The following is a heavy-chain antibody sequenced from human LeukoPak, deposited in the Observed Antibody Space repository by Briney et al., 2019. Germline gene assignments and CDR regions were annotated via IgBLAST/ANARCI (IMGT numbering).Heavy chain of an antibody. D-gene: IGHD4-23*01. CDR1: GGSINSYY. CDR2: ICSSGST. V-gene: IGHV4-4*07. Sequence: SETLSLTCTVSGGSINSYYWSWIRQPAGKGLEWIGRICSSGSTNYNPSLKSRVSMSVDTSKNQFSLKLTSVTAADTAVYYCARGGKATVVTMWGQGTLVTVSS. J-gene: IGHJ4*02. CDR3: ARGGKATVVTM.